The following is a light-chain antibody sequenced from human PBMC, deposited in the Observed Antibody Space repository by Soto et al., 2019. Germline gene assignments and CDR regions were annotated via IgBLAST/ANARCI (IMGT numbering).Light chain of an antibody. V-gene: IGKV3-20*01. CDR1: QSVSSSY. CDR2: GAS. Sequence: EIVLTQSPGTLSLSPGERATLSCRASQSVSSSYLAWYQQKPGQAPRLLIYGASSRATGIPDRFSGSGSGTDFTLTISRLEPEDVAEYYCQQYGSSPLTFGGGTKVPIK. J-gene: IGKJ4*02. CDR3: QQYGSSPLT.